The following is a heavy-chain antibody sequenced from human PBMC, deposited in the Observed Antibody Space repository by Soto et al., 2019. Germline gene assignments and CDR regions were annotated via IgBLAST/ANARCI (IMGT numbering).Heavy chain of an antibody. D-gene: IGHD5-12*01. V-gene: IGHV5-51*01. CDR1: GYSFTSYW. Sequence: GESLKISCKGSGYSFTSYWIGWVRQMPGKGLEWMGIIYPGDSDTRYSPSFQGQVTISADKSISTAYLQWSSLKASDTAMYYCARGKKAPGYSGPYYYYGMDVWGQGTTVTVSS. CDR3: ARGKKAPGYSGPYYYYGMDV. CDR2: IYPGDSDT. J-gene: IGHJ6*02.